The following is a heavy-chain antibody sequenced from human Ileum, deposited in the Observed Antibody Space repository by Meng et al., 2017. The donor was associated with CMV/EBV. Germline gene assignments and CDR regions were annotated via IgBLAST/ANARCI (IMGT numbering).Heavy chain of an antibody. Sequence: QLQLQESGPGLVKPSETLSLTCTVSGDSISSGDYFWGWIRQPPKGLEWVASITYSGTTYYNPSLKSRVTMSVDTSKNQFSLKLNSVTAADTAVYYCVRASITVIDYWGQGTLVTVAS. CDR3: VRASITVIDY. V-gene: IGHV4-39*07. D-gene: IGHD3-22*01. CDR1: GDSISSGDYF. J-gene: IGHJ4*02. CDR2: ITYSGTT.